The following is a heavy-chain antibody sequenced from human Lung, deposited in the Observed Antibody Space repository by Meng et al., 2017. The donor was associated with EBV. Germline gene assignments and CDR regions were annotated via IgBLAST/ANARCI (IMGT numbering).Heavy chain of an antibody. CDR2: INTGNGET. V-gene: IGHV1-3*04. J-gene: IGHJ4*02. CDR1: GYTFTSFA. D-gene: IGHD6-19*01. CDR3: ASRPGIAVAGFDY. Sequence: VQFGHAGTEGKKPGAKVEVSCKASGYTFTSFAMNWVRQAPGQRLEWMGWINTGNGETKYSQKFQGRVTLTRDTSASTAYMELSSLRSEDTAVYYCASRPGIAVAGFDYWGQGTLVTVSS.